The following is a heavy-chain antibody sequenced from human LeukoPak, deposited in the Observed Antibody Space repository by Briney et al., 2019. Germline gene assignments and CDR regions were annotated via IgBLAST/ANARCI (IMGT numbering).Heavy chain of an antibody. Sequence: ASVKVSCKASGYTFTSYGISWVRQAPGQGLEWMGWISAYNGNTNYAQKLQGRVTMTTDTSTSTAYMELSSLRSEDTAVYYCARDIVVVPAAIRDYYYMDVWGKGTTVTVSS. D-gene: IGHD2-2*02. CDR1: GYTFTSYG. CDR3: ARDIVVVPAAIRDYYYMDV. CDR2: ISAYNGNT. V-gene: IGHV1-18*01. J-gene: IGHJ6*03.